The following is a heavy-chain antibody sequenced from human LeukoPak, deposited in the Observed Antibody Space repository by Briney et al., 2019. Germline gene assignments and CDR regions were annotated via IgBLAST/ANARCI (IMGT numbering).Heavy chain of an antibody. CDR1: GFTFSSYW. Sequence: PGGSLRLSCAASGFTFSSYWMSWVRQAPGKGLEWVANIKQDGSEKYYVDSVKGRFTISRDNAKNPLYLQMNSLRAEDTAVYYCARDRGYDYVWGSYRYTGAFDIWGQGTMVTVSS. CDR3: ARDRGYDYVWGSYRYTGAFDI. V-gene: IGHV3-7*01. CDR2: IKQDGSEK. D-gene: IGHD3-16*02. J-gene: IGHJ3*02.